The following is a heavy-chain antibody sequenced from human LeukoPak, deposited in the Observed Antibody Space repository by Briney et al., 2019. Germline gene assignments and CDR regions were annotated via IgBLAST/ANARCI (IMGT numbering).Heavy chain of an antibody. CDR3: ARSATNRDISASGSDYYYYGMDV. D-gene: IGHD3-10*01. V-gene: IGHV1-18*01. CDR1: GYAFTSYG. Sequence: ASVKVSCKAPGYAFTSYGITWVRQAPGQGLEWMGWISAYNDNTNYAQKLQGRVTMTTDTSTSTAYMELRSLRSDDTAVYYCARSATNRDISASGSDYYYYGMDVWGQGTTVTVSS. CDR2: ISAYNDNT. J-gene: IGHJ6*02.